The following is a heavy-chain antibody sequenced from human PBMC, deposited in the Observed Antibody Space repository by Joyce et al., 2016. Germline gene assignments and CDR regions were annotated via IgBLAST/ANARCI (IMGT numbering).Heavy chain of an antibody. CDR1: GYSFAGYH. CDR3: ARVYSTPSHSCFDP. Sequence: QVQSVQSGAEVKKPGTSVKVSCKASGYSFAGYHLHWVRQAPGQGLEWVGWINPNSGATYYAQKCQGRVTMTRDLSITTAYMEMGILISDETAMYFCARVYSTPSHSCFDPWGQGTLVTVSS. V-gene: IGHV1-2*02. J-gene: IGHJ5*02. D-gene: IGHD2-2*01. CDR2: INPNSGAT.